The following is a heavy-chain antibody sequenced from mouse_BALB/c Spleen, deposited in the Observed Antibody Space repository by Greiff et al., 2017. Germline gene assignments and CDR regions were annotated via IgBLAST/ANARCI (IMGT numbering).Heavy chain of an antibody. V-gene: IGHV5-9-4*01. CDR3: ARDGDPTYAMDY. D-gene: IGHD3-3*01. Sequence: EVKLVESGGGLVKPGGSLKLSCAASGFTFSSYAMSWVRQSPEKRLEWVAEISSGGSYTYYPDTVTGRFTFSRDNAKNTLYLEMSSLRSEDTAMYYCARDGDPTYAMDYWGQGTSVTVSS. J-gene: IGHJ4*01. CDR2: ISSGGSYT. CDR1: GFTFSSYA.